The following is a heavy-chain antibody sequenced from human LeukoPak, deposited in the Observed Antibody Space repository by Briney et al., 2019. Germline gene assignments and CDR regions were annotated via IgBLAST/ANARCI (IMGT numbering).Heavy chain of an antibody. V-gene: IGHV3-7*01. CDR3: ARRGLGLDYGDEAHYYGMDV. CDR1: GFTFSSYW. CDR2: IKQDGSEK. J-gene: IGHJ6*02. D-gene: IGHD4-17*01. Sequence: GGSLRLSCAASGFTFSSYWMSWVRQAPGKGLEWVANIKQDGSEKYYVDSVKGRFTISRDNAKNSLYLQMNSLRAEDTAVYYCARRGLGLDYGDEAHYYGMDVWGQGTTVTVSS.